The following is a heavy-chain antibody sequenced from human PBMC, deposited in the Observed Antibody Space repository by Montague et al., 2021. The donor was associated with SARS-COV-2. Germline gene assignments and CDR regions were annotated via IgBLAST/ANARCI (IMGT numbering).Heavy chain of an antibody. CDR3: ARILVAAAGSPFDP. Sequence: PALVKPTQTLTLTCTFSGFSLSTSGMCVSWIRQPPGKALEWLARIDWDDDKYYSPSLKTRLTISKDTSKTQVVLTMTNMDPVDTATYYCARILVAAAGSPFDPWGQGTLVTVSS. J-gene: IGHJ5*02. CDR2: IDWDDDK. V-gene: IGHV2-70*11. CDR1: GFSLSTSGMC. D-gene: IGHD6-13*01.